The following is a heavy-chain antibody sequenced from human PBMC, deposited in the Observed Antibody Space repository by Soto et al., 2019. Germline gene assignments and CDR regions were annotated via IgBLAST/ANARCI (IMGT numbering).Heavy chain of an antibody. V-gene: IGHV4-30-4*01. CDR3: ARGGPAFGVVTSVVY. CDR2: IYYSGST. D-gene: IGHD3-3*01. CDR1: GGSIISGDYY. J-gene: IGHJ4*02. Sequence: TLSLTCTVSGGSIISGDYYWSWIRQPPGKGLEWIGYIYYSGSTYYNPSLKSRVTISVDTSKNQFSLKLSSVTAADTAVYYCARGGPAFGVVTSVVYWGQGTLVTVSS.